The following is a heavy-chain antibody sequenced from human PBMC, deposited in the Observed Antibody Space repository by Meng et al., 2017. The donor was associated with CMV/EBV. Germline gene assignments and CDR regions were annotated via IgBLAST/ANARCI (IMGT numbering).Heavy chain of an antibody. CDR1: GGPASSGSYY. V-gene: IGHV4-61*01. J-gene: IGHJ3*02. CDR3: ASSVNCDFWSGDAFDI. Sequence: SETLSPTCIVSGGPASSGSYYGSSIRQPPGRGLEWNGYIYYSGSTTYNPSLKSPVTISVDTSKNQFSLELSSVTAADSAVYYCASSVNCDFWSGDAFDIWGQGTMVTVSS. CDR2: IYYSGST. D-gene: IGHD3-3*01.